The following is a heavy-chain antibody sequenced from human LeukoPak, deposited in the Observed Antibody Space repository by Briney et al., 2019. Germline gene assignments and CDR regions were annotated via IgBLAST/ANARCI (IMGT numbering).Heavy chain of an antibody. Sequence: HPVGSLRLSCAASGFTFSSYEMNWVRQAPGKGLEWVSYISSSSSNIYDADSMKGRFTLSRDNTKNSLYLQMNSLRDEDTAVYYCARGGYSSSSYFYYYMDVWGKGTTVTVSS. D-gene: IGHD6-6*01. V-gene: IGHV3-48*03. CDR1: GFTFSSYE. CDR2: ISSSSSNI. J-gene: IGHJ6*03. CDR3: ARGGYSSSSYFYYYMDV.